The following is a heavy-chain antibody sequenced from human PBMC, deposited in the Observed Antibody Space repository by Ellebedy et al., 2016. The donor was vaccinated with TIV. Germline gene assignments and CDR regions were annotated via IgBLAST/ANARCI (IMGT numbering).Heavy chain of an antibody. CDR1: GYSFTSYQ. J-gene: IGHJ3*02. D-gene: IGHD6-25*01. CDR3: ARVFRPQKECGRSGCHVFDGFDI. V-gene: IGHV1-46*01. Sequence: ASVKVSCKASGYSFTSYQMHWVRQAPGQGLEWLGMINPNDGTTSFAQRFQGRVTMTRDTSTNIVYMELSGLRPEDTALYYCARVFRPQKECGRSGCHVFDGFDIWGQGTRVVVPS. CDR2: INPNDGTT.